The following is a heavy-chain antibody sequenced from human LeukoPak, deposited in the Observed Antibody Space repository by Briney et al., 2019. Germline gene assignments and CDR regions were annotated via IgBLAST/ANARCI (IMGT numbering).Heavy chain of an antibody. CDR2: IFPIFGTT. J-gene: IGHJ4*02. Sequence: ASVKVSCKASGGTFSSYTITWVRQAPGQGLECMGRIFPIFGTTYFAQKFQGRVTITADRSTNTDYMELSSLTSADTAVYYCARGRELGPFDYWGQGTLVTVSS. V-gene: IGHV1-69*08. CDR1: GGTFSSYT. D-gene: IGHD1-26*01. CDR3: ARGRELGPFDY.